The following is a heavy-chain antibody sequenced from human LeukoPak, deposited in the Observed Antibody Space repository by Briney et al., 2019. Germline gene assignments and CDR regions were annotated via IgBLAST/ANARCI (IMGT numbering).Heavy chain of an antibody. CDR1: GYTLTELS. CDR2: FDPEVGET. J-gene: IGHJ4*02. CDR3: ATRAVAGTLFDY. V-gene: IGHV1-24*01. D-gene: IGHD6-19*01. Sequence: ASVKVSCKVSGYTLTELSMHWVRQAPGKGLEWMGGFDPEVGETIYAQKFQGRVTMTEDTSTDTAYMELSSLRSEDTAVYYCATRAVAGTLFDYWGQGTLVTVSS.